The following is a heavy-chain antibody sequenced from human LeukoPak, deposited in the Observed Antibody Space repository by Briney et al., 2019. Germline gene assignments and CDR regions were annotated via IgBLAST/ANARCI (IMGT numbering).Heavy chain of an antibody. Sequence: GGSLRLSCAASGFTFSSYGMSWVRQAPGKGLEWVGFIRSKAYGGTTEYAASVKGRFTISRDDSKSIAYLQMNSLKTEDTAVYYCTRTAYYYGSGSYSDAFDIWGQGTMVTVSS. CDR3: TRTAYYYGSGSYSDAFDI. J-gene: IGHJ3*02. CDR2: IRSKAYGGTT. D-gene: IGHD3-10*01. V-gene: IGHV3-49*04. CDR1: GFTFSSYG.